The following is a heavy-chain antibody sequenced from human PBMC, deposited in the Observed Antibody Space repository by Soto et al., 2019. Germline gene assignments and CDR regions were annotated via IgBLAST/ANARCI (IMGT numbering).Heavy chain of an antibody. CDR2: IYYSGST. CDR3: ARLKYGSGTYSYYYYGMDV. CDR1: GGSISSSSYY. V-gene: IGHV4-39*01. D-gene: IGHD3-10*01. J-gene: IGHJ6*02. Sequence: QLQLQESGPGLVKPSETLSLTCTVSGGSISSSSYYWGWIRQPPGKGLEWIGSIYYSGSTYYNPSLKSRVTISVDTSKNQFYLKLSSVTAADTAVYYCARLKYGSGTYSYYYYGMDVWGQGTTVTVSS.